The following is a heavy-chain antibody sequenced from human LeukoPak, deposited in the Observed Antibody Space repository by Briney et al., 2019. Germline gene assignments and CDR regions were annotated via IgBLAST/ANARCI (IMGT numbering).Heavy chain of an antibody. D-gene: IGHD6-19*01. J-gene: IGHJ4*02. Sequence: PGGSLRLSCAASGFTFSSYGMHWVRQAPGKGLEWVAFIRYDGSNKYYADSVKGRFTISRDNSKNTLYLQMNSLRAEDTAVYYCASRYSSGWYYNGLDYWGQGTLVTVSS. CDR1: GFTFSSYG. V-gene: IGHV3-30*02. CDR2: IRYDGSNK. CDR3: ASRYSSGWYYNGLDY.